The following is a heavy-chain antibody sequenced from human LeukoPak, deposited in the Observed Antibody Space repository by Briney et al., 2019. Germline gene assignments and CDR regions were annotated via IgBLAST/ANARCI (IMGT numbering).Heavy chain of an antibody. J-gene: IGHJ5*02. CDR3: ARGIGAAAWIGAT. CDR2: IVSYSGEI. CDR1: GFAFSDSQ. D-gene: IGHD6-13*01. Sequence: GGSLRLSCVASGFAFSDSQMSWIRQSPGKGLEWVAYIVSYSGEIDYADSVKGRFIISRDNAKNTLYLQMNSLRGEDTAVYYCARGIGAAAWIGATWGQGALVTVSP. V-gene: IGHV3-11*06.